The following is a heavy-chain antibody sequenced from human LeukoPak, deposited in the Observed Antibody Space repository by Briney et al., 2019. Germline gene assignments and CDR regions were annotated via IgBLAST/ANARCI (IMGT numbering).Heavy chain of an antibody. Sequence: GGSLRLSCAASGFTFSSYAMSWVRQAPGKGLEWVAFIRYDGSNKYYADSVKGRFTISRDNSKNTLYLQMNSLRAEDTAVYYCAKDIRITMVRGDLYWGQGTLVTVSS. D-gene: IGHD3-10*01. J-gene: IGHJ4*02. CDR3: AKDIRITMVRGDLY. CDR2: IRYDGSNK. CDR1: GFTFSSYA. V-gene: IGHV3-30*02.